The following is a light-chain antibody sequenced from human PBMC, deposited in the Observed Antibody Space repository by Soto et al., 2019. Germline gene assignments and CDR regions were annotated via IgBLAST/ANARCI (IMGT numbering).Light chain of an antibody. J-gene: IGLJ2*01. Sequence: QSALTQPRSVSGSPGQSVTISCTGTSSDVGGYNYVSWYQQYPGKAPKVIIYDVTKRPSGVPDRFSGSKSGKTASLTISGLQVEEGADYYCCSYAGSYPLFFGGGTKLTVL. CDR3: CSYAGSYPLF. V-gene: IGLV2-11*01. CDR2: DVT. CDR1: SSDVGGYNY.